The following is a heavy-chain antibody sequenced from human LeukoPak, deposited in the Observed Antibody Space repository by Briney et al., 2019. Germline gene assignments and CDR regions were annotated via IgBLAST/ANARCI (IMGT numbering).Heavy chain of an antibody. CDR3: ARPQGYSDYGLPV. CDR2: IYPGDSDT. V-gene: IGHV5-51*01. Sequence: GESLKISCKGSGYSFTSYWIGWVRQMPGKGLEWMGIIYPGDSDTRYSPSFQGQVTISADKSISTAYLQWSSLKASDTAMYFCARPQGYSDYGLPVWGQGTLVTVSS. D-gene: IGHD5-12*01. CDR1: GYSFTSYW. J-gene: IGHJ4*02.